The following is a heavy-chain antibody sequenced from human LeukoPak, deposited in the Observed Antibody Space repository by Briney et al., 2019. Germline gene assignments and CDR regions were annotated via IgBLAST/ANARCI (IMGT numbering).Heavy chain of an antibody. D-gene: IGHD5-18*01. CDR1: GFTFSSYA. CDR2: ILYDGSNK. V-gene: IGHV3-30*04. CDR3: ARASDGTEDY. Sequence: VGSLRLSCAAPGFTFSSYAMHWVRQAPGKGLGWVAVILYDGSNKYYAESVNARFTISRDNSKNTLYLQMNSLRAEDTAVYYCARASDGTEDYWGQGTLVTVSS. J-gene: IGHJ4*02.